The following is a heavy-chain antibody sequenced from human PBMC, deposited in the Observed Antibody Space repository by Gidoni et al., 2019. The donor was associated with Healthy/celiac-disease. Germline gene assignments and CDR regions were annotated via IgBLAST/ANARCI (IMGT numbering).Heavy chain of an antibody. D-gene: IGHD5-12*01. CDR2: IRSKANSYAT. V-gene: IGHV3-73*02. CDR3: TRRGDGYNYPRDGMDV. J-gene: IGHJ6*02. CDR1: GFTFSGSA. Sequence: EVQLVESGGGLVQPGGSLKLPCAASGFTFSGSAMHWVRQASGKGLEWVGRIRSKANSYATAYAASVKGRFTISRDDSKNTAYLQMNSLKTEDTAVYYCTRRGDGYNYPRDGMDVWVQGTTVTVSS.